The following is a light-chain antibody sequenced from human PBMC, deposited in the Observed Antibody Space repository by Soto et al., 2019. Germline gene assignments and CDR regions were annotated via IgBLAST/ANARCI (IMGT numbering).Light chain of an antibody. CDR1: QTVSTY. CDR2: DGS. J-gene: IGKJ4*01. V-gene: IGKV3-11*01. Sequence: MVFTQSPATLSLSPVERGTLSCRASQTVSTYLAGYQQKSRQAPSLLIYDGSNRATGILASFSGSGCGTEFSLTISSLEPEDFVVDYCQQRSNWPLTFGGGTKVDIK. CDR3: QQRSNWPLT.